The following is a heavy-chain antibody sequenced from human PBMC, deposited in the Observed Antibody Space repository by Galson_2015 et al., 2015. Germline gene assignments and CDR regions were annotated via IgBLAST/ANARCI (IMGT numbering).Heavy chain of an antibody. D-gene: IGHD6-13*01. J-gene: IGHJ2*01. V-gene: IGHV2-5*02. CDR3: AHRQGEGDSIADVWYFDL. CDR1: GFSLSTSGVG. CDR2: IYWDDDR. Sequence: PALVKPTQTLTLTCTFSGFSLSTSGVGVGWIRQPPGKALEWLALIYWDDDRRYSPSLKSRLTITKDTSKNQVVLTMTNMDPVDTATYYCAHRQGEGDSIADVWYFDLWGRGTLVTVSS.